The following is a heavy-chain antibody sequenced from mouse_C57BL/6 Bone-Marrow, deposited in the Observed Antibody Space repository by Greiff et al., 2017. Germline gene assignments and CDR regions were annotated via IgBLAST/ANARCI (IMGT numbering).Heavy chain of an antibody. V-gene: IGHV5-17*01. J-gene: IGHJ1*03. CDR3: ARSGSSYGYFDV. CDR1: GFTFSDYG. CDR2: ISSGSSTI. D-gene: IGHD1-1*01. Sequence: EVQLVESGGGLVKPGGSLKLSCAASGFTFSDYGMHWVRQAPEKGLEWVAYISSGSSTIYYADTVKGRFTISRDNVKNTLFLQMTSLRSEDTAMYYCARSGSSYGYFDVWGTGTTVTVSS.